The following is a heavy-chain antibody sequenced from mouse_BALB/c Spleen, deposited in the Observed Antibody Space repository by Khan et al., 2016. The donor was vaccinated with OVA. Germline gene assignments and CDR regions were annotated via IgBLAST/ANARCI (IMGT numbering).Heavy chain of an antibody. CDR3: AREESLYSFVY. D-gene: IGHD6-2*01. V-gene: IGHV1-76*01. CDR2: IYPGTDNT. Sequence: QVQLKESGAELVRPGASVKLSCRTSGYIFTNYWIHWVKQRSGQGLEWIARIYPGTDNTYYNEKLKDKATLTADRSSSTAYMQLSSLKSEDSAVYFGAREESLYSFVYWGQGTTLTVSS. CDR1: GYIFTNYW. J-gene: IGHJ2*01.